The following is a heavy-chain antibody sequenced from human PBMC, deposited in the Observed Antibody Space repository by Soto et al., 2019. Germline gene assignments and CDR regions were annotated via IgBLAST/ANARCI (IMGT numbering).Heavy chain of an antibody. Sequence: PGESLKISCKGSGYSFTSYWIGWVRQMPGKGLESMGIIYPGDSDTRYSPSFQGQVTISADKSISTAYLQWSSLKASDTGMYYCARRKPAMVSYYYYGMDVWGQGTTVTVSS. CDR1: GYSFTSYW. J-gene: IGHJ6*02. CDR2: IYPGDSDT. CDR3: ARRKPAMVSYYYYGMDV. D-gene: IGHD5-18*01. V-gene: IGHV5-51*01.